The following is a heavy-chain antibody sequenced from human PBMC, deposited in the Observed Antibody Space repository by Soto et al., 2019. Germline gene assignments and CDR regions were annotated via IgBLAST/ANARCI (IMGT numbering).Heavy chain of an antibody. Sequence: PSETLSLTCAVYGGSFSGYYWSWIRQPPGKGLEWIGEINHSGSTNYNPSLKSRVTISVDTSKNQFSLKLSSVTAADTAVYYCARGLPLTPYYYGSGRPSYGMDVWGQGTTVTVSS. CDR3: ARGLPLTPYYYGSGRPSYGMDV. V-gene: IGHV4-34*01. J-gene: IGHJ6*02. CDR2: INHSGST. D-gene: IGHD3-10*01. CDR1: GGSFSGYY.